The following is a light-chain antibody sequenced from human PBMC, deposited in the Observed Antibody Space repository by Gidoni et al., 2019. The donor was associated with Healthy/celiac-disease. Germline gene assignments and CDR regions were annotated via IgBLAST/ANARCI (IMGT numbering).Light chain of an antibody. Sequence: EIVLTQSTGTLSLSPGERATLSCRAIQIVSSSYLAWYQQKPGQAPRLLIYGASSMATGIPDRFSGSGSGTDFTLTISRLEPEDFAVYYCQQYGSSPGYTSCQGTKLEIK. CDR2: GAS. V-gene: IGKV3-20*01. J-gene: IGKJ2*01. CDR3: QQYGSSPGYT. CDR1: QIVSSSY.